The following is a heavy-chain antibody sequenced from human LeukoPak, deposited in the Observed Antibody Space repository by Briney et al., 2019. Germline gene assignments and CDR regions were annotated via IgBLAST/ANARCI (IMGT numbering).Heavy chain of an antibody. Sequence: GGSLRLSCAASGFTFSSYDMSWVRQAPGKGLEWVSAISGSGGSTYYADSMKGRFTISRDNSKNTLYLQMNSLRAEDTAVYYRAKTLGYCSGGSCYSGVIDYWGQGTLVTVSS. J-gene: IGHJ4*02. V-gene: IGHV3-23*01. CDR1: GFTFSSYD. D-gene: IGHD2-15*01. CDR3: AKTLGYCSGGSCYSGVIDY. CDR2: ISGSGGST.